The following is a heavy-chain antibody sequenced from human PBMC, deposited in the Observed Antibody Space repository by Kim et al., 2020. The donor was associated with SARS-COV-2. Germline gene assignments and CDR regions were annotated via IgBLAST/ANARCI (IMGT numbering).Heavy chain of an antibody. V-gene: IGHV3-30*18. J-gene: IGHJ6*02. CDR1: GFTFSTYG. CDR2: ISYDGSNE. CDR3: AKALLRGVNYYYYGMDV. Sequence: GGSLRLSCAASGFTFSTYGMYWVRQAPGKGLEWVALISYDGSNEYYADYVKGRFTISRDNSKNTLYLQMNSLRAEDTALFYCAKALLRGVNYYYYGMDVWGHGTTVTVSS. D-gene: IGHD3-10*01.